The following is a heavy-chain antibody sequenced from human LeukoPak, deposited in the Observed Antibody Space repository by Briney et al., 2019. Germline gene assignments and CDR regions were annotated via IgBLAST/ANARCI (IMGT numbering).Heavy chain of an antibody. CDR1: GYTFTSYG. CDR2: ISAYNGNT. Sequence: GASVKVSCKASGYTFTSYGISWVRQAPGQGLEWMGWISAYNGNTNYAQKLQGRVTMTTDTSTSTAYMELRSLRSDDTAVYYCARMVSPSYYYYYMDVWGKGTTVTISS. J-gene: IGHJ6*03. CDR3: ARMVSPSYYYYYMDV. V-gene: IGHV1-18*01. D-gene: IGHD4-23*01.